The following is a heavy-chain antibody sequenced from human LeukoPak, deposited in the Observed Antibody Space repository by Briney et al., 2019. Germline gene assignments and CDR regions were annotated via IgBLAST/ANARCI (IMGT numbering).Heavy chain of an antibody. CDR1: GFIFSSYW. Sequence: GGSLRLSCAASGFIFSSYWMSWVRQAPGKGLEWVANIKQDGSEKYYGDSVKGRFTISRDNAKNSLYLQMNSLRAEDTAVYYCARDLLWGQGTLVTVSS. D-gene: IGHD2/OR15-2a*01. CDR2: IKQDGSEK. CDR3: ARDLL. J-gene: IGHJ4*02. V-gene: IGHV3-7*01.